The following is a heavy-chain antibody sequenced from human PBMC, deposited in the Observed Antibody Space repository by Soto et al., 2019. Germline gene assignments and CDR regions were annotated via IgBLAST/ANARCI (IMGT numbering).Heavy chain of an antibody. Sequence: PGGSLRLSCAASGFTFSSYGMHWVRQAPGKGLEWVAVIWYDGSNKYYADSVKGRFTISKNNSKNTLFLQINSLRAEDTAFYYCARDLYYYDSSGPFDYWGQGTLVTVSS. CDR2: IWYDGSNK. CDR3: ARDLYYYDSSGPFDY. J-gene: IGHJ4*02. CDR1: GFTFSSYG. D-gene: IGHD3-22*01. V-gene: IGHV3-33*01.